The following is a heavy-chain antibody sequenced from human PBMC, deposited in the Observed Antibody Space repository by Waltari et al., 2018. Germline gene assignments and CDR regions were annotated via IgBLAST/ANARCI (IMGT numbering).Heavy chain of an antibody. V-gene: IGHV3-53*01. J-gene: IGHJ4*02. CDR1: GFPVSGNS. Sequence: EVQLVESGGGLIQPGGSLRLSCAVSGFPVSGNSMTWVRQAPGKGLECVSLINSAGDTHYADSVKGRFTISRDNSKNTLYLQMNSLRAEDTAMYYCARSMGNSVPYRSADYWGQGTLVTVSS. D-gene: IGHD5-18*01. CDR2: INSAGDT. CDR3: ARSMGNSVPYRSADY.